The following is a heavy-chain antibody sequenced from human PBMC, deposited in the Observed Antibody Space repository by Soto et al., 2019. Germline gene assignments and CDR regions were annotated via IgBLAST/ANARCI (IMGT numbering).Heavy chain of an antibody. V-gene: IGHV3-74*01. D-gene: IGHD6-19*01. Sequence: GGSLRLSCAASGFTFSSYWMHWVRQAPGKGLVWVSRINSDGSSTSYADSVKGRFTISRDNAKNTLYLQMNSLRAEDTAVYYCARVRRAGRVYYGMDVWGQGTTVTVS. CDR3: ARVRRAGRVYYGMDV. CDR2: INSDGSST. CDR1: GFTFSSYW. J-gene: IGHJ6*02.